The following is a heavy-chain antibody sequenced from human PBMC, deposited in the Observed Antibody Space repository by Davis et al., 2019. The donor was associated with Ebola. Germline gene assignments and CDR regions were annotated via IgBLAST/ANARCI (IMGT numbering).Heavy chain of an antibody. CDR3: ARGWTSRPPYGMDV. CDR2: IYHSGST. Sequence: PSETLSLTCAVSGGSITSSKWWSWVRQPPGKGLEWIGEIYHSGSTNYNPSLKSRVIISLDKSKNQFSLKLSSVTAADTAVYYCARGWTSRPPYGMDVWGQGTTVTVSS. J-gene: IGHJ6*02. V-gene: IGHV4-4*02. CDR1: GGSITSSKW. D-gene: IGHD1-1*01.